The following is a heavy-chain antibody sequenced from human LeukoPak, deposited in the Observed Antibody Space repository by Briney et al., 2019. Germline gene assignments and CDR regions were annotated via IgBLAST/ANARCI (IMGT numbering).Heavy chain of an antibody. CDR1: VGSFTTYA. V-gene: IGHV1-69*13. CDR3: ARPRHRYCSGGTCYSRDGFDI. CDR2: VIPLFVIP. Sequence: SSLKVSCKASVGSFTTYAISWVRQTPTQGLQWMGGVIPLFVIPNYAQKFQGRVTSTADESTSTAYMELSSLRSEDTAMYYCARPRHRYCSGGTCYSRDGFDIWGQGTMVTVSS. J-gene: IGHJ3*02. D-gene: IGHD2-15*01.